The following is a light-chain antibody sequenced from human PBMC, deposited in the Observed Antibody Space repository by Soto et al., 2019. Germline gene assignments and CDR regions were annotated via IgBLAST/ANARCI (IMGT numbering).Light chain of an antibody. Sequence: EIVLTQSPGTLSLSPGERATLSCRASQSVSSSYLAWYQQKPGQAPRLLIYGASSSATGIPDRFSGSGSGTDFTLTVSRLEPDGFAVYSCQQYGSPPPFGRGIRLEVK. J-gene: IGKJ5*01. CDR3: QQYGSPPP. CDR2: GAS. V-gene: IGKV3-20*01. CDR1: QSVSSSY.